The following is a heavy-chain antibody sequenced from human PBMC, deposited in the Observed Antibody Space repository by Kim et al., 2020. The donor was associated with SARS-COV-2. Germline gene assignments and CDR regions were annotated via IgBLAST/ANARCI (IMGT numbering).Heavy chain of an antibody. Sequence: ADAVKGRFTISRDNAKNSLYLQMSSLRAEDTALYYCAKDREYSSSWYLDYWGQGTLVTVSS. V-gene: IGHV3-9*01. J-gene: IGHJ4*02. CDR3: AKDREYSSSWYLDY. D-gene: IGHD6-13*01.